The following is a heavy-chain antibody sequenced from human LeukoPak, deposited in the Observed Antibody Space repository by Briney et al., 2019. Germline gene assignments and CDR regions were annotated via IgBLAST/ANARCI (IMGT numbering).Heavy chain of an antibody. Sequence: ASVKVSCKASGYTFTSYGISWVRQAPGQGLEWMGWISAYNGNTNYAQKLQGRVTMTTDTSTSTAYMELRSLRSDDTAVYYCARGPKTERWLSLAVAGPDYWGQGTLVTVSS. V-gene: IGHV1-18*01. CDR1: GYTFTSYG. J-gene: IGHJ4*02. CDR2: ISAYNGNT. CDR3: ARGPKTERWLSLAVAGPDY. D-gene: IGHD6-19*01.